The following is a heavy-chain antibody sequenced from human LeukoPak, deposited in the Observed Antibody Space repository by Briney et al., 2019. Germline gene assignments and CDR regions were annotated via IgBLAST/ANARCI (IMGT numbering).Heavy chain of an antibody. J-gene: IGHJ4*02. CDR2: TGASGITT. Sequence: PGGSLRLSCAASGFTFSSYAMSWVRQAPGKGLEWVSGTGASGITTHYAGSVKGRFTLSRDNSKNTLYLQMSSLRAEDTAVYYCAKHRDNGDSGGYHDFDFWGQGTLVTVSS. D-gene: IGHD3-22*01. CDR3: AKHRDNGDSGGYHDFDF. V-gene: IGHV3-23*01. CDR1: GFTFSSYA.